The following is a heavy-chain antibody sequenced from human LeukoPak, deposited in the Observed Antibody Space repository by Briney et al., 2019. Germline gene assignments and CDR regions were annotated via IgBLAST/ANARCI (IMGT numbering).Heavy chain of an antibody. CDR2: INSDGSSA. J-gene: IGHJ4*02. Sequence: GGSLRLSCAASGFTLSSYWMHWVRQAPGKGLVWVSGINSDGSSATYADSVKGRFTISRDNAKNTLYLEMNSLRAEDMAVYYCAIGVVITTAFDNWGQGTLVTVSS. V-gene: IGHV3-74*01. CDR3: AIGVVITTAFDN. CDR1: GFTLSSYW. D-gene: IGHD3-22*01.